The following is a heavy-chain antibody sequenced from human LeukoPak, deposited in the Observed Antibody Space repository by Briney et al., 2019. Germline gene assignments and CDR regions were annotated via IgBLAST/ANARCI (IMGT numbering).Heavy chain of an antibody. CDR2: IYYSGST. J-gene: IGHJ4*02. Sequence: SETLSLTRTVSGGSISSYYWSWIRQPPGKGLEWIGYIYYSGSTNYNPSLKSRVTISVDTSKNQFSLKLSSVTAADTAVYYCARDLDPYSPPTYWGQGTLVTVSS. D-gene: IGHD3/OR15-3a*01. V-gene: IGHV4-59*01. CDR1: GGSISSYY. CDR3: ARDLDPYSPPTY.